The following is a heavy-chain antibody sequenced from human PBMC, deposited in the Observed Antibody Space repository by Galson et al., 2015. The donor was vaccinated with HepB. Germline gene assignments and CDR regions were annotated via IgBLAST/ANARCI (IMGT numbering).Heavy chain of an antibody. Sequence: SLRLSCAASGFTFSSYGMHWVRQAPGKGLEWVAVIWYDGSNKYYADSVKGRFTISRDNSKNTLYLQMNSLRAEDTAVYYCARDDSLAYCGGDCYPSLDYWGQGTLVTVSS. CDR2: IWYDGSNK. CDR1: GFTFSSYG. D-gene: IGHD2-21*02. CDR3: ARDDSLAYCGGDCYPSLDY. J-gene: IGHJ4*02. V-gene: IGHV3-33*01.